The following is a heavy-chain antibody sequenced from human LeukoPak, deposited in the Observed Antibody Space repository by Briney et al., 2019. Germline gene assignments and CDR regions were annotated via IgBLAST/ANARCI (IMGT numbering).Heavy chain of an antibody. CDR3: ARVNGGGFDP. Sequence: GGALRLSCAASGFTVSSNYMSWVRQARGKGLEGVSVIYSGGRTYYADSVKGRFTIPSHNSKNTLYLQMNSLRAEDTAVYYCARVNGGGFDPWGQGTLVTVSA. V-gene: IGHV3-53*04. J-gene: IGHJ5*02. D-gene: IGHD3-10*01. CDR2: IYSGGRT. CDR1: GFTVSSNY.